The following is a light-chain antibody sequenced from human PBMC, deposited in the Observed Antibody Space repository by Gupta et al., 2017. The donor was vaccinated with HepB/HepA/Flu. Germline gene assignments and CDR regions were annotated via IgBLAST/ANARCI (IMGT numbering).Light chain of an antibody. J-gene: IGKJ1*01. CDR2: GAA. CDR1: QSVSNN. Sequence: IVMTQSAATLSVSPGERATLSCRASQSVSNNLAWYHQKPGQAPRLLIYGAATRATGIPARFSGSGSGTEFTLTISSLPSEDFAVYYCQQYIYWHPRTFGQGTKVEVK. V-gene: IGKV3-15*01. CDR3: QQYIYWHPRT.